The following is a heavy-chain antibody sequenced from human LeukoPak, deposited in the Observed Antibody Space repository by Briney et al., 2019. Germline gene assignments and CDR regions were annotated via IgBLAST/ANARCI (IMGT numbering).Heavy chain of an antibody. CDR1: GYTFTSYG. CDR3: ARGGYCSSTSCYAYFDY. V-gene: IGHV1-18*04. J-gene: IGHJ4*02. CDR2: ISAYNGNT. D-gene: IGHD2-2*03. Sequence: ASVKVSCKASGYTFTSYGISWVRQAPGQGLEWMGWISAYNGNTNYAQKLQGRVTMTTDTFTSTAYMELRSLRSDDTAVYYCARGGYCSSTSCYAYFDYWGQGTLVTVSS.